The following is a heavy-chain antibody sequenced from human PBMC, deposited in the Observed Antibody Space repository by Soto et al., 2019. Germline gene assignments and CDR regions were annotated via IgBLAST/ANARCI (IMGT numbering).Heavy chain of an antibody. Sequence: QVQLQESGPGLVKPSETMSLSCTVSGGSISSYYWSWFRQSPGKRMEWIGYVHHSWGSSYNPSLQSRVAIALDTSKRQFSLKVTSVTATDTAVYYCAGQGFGPLHGLVDVWGQGTTVTVSS. CDR1: GGSISSYY. J-gene: IGHJ6*02. D-gene: IGHD3-10*01. V-gene: IGHV4-59*08. CDR2: VHHSWGS. CDR3: AGQGFGPLHGLVDV.